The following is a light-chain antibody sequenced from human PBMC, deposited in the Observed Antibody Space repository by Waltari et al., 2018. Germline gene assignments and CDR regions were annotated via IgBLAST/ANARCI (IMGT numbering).Light chain of an antibody. CDR2: KAS. V-gene: IGKV1-5*03. CDR1: QSISSW. J-gene: IGKJ1*01. CDR3: QQYNSAPWT. Sequence: DIQMTQSPSTLSASVGERVTITCRVSQSISSWLAWYQQKPGKAPKLLIYKASSLESGVPSRFSGSGSGTEFTLTISSLQPDDFATYYCQQYNSAPWTFGQGTKVEIK.